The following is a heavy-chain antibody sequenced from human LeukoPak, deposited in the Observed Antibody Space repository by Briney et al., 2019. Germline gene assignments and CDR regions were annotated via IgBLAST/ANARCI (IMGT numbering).Heavy chain of an antibody. CDR1: GYSFTVDW. CDR3: ARQEGTIAFDY. CDR2: IYPGDSDT. V-gene: IGHV5-51*01. D-gene: IGHD1-1*01. J-gene: IGHJ4*02. Sequence: GGSLKIWCKGAGYSFTVDWIGWGRQMPGKGLEWMGIIYPGDSDTRYSPSFQGQVTISADKSISTAYLQWSSLKASDTAMYYCARQEGTIAFDYWGQGTLVTVSS.